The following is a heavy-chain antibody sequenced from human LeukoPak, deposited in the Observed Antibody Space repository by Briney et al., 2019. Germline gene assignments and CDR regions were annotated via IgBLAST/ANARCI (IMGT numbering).Heavy chain of an antibody. V-gene: IGHV1-8*01. Sequence: ASVKVSCKASGYTFTSYDINWVRQATGQGLEWMGWMNPNGGNTGYAQKFQGRVTMTRNTSISTAYMELSSLRSEDTAVYYCARLLSDYYGSGSPYYFDYWGQGTLVTVSS. CDR2: MNPNGGNT. D-gene: IGHD3-10*01. CDR1: GYTFTSYD. J-gene: IGHJ4*02. CDR3: ARLLSDYYGSGSPYYFDY.